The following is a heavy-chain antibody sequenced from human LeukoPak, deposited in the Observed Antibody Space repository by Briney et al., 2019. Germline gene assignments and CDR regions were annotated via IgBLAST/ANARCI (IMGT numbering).Heavy chain of an antibody. D-gene: IGHD2-2*01. CDR3: ARGQRRLTYYYYGMDV. Sequence: PSEALSLTCAVYGGSFSGYYWSWIRQPPGKGLEWIGEINHSGSTNYNPSLKCRVTISVDTSRNQFSLKLSSVTAADTAVYYCARGQRRLTYYYYGMDVWGQGTTVTVSS. V-gene: IGHV4-34*01. J-gene: IGHJ6*02. CDR1: GGSFSGYY. CDR2: INHSGST.